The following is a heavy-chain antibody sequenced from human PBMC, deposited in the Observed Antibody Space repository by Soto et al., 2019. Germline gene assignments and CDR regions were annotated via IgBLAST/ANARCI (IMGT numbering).Heavy chain of an antibody. J-gene: IGHJ4*02. V-gene: IGHV1-3*01. CDR3: ARGEGITMIVVVPLDFDY. D-gene: IGHD3-22*01. CDR1: GYTFSSYA. CDR2: INAGNGNT. Sequence: GASVKVSCKASGYTFSSYAMHWVRQAPGQRLEWMGWINAGNGNTKYSQKFQGRVTITRDTSASTAYMELSSLRSEDTAVYYCARGEGITMIVVVPLDFDYWGQGTLVTVSS.